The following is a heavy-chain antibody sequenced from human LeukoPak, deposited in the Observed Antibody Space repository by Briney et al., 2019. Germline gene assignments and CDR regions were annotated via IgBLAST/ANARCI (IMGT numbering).Heavy chain of an antibody. CDR1: GFTFSNYW. CDR3: ARPVDRNSGYFGLHLGFDP. CDR2: IKRDGSEK. D-gene: IGHD6-13*01. Sequence: GGSLRLSCAASGFTFSNYWMTWVRQAPGKGLEWVANIKRDGSEKSYVDSVKGRFTISRDNAKNSLYLQMNSLRAEDTAVYYCARPVDRNSGYFGLHLGFDPGGQGPLVTVSS. J-gene: IGHJ5*02. V-gene: IGHV3-7*01.